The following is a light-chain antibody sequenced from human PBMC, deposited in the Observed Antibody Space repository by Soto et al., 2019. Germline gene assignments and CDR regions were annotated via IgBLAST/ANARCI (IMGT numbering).Light chain of an antibody. Sequence: QSALTQPRSMSGSPEQSVTISCTGSSSDVDAYNRVSWYQKHPHEAPKLLIYDVYKRPSGVPERFSGSESGDTASLTISGDRTEDDADYFCCAYAGSYTWVCGTGTKVTVL. J-gene: IGLJ1*01. CDR1: SSDVDAYNR. CDR3: CAYAGSYTWV. V-gene: IGLV2-11*01. CDR2: DVY.